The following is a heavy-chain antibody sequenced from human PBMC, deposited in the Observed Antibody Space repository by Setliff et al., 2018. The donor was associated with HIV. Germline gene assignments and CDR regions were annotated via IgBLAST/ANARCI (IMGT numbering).Heavy chain of an antibody. J-gene: IGHJ6*02. CDR1: GYSFTSYG. Sequence: GASVKVSCKASGYSFTSYGIGWVRQAPGQGLEWIGWISPYSRITNYAPKFRDRVTMTTETSTNTAYLEVRSLSSDDTAVYYCTRGRNYNSGMDVWGQGTTVTVSS. CDR2: ISPYSRIT. D-gene: IGHD3-10*01. CDR3: TRGRNYNSGMDV. V-gene: IGHV1-18*01.